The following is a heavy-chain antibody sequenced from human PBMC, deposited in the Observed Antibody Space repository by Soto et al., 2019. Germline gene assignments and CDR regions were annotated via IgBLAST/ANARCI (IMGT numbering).Heavy chain of an antibody. J-gene: IGHJ6*02. CDR2: ISTYTGNT. CDR3: VMVDNYVTPTPQDV. Sequence: QVQLVQSGDEVKKPGASMKVSCKASGDIFVNYGIAWVRQAPRQGLEWMGWISTYTGNTHSASKVQGRLTMTTDTSTSTAYMDLGSLTADDTAVYYCVMVDNYVTPTPQDVWGQETTVTVSS. CDR1: GDIFVNYG. D-gene: IGHD3-16*01. V-gene: IGHV1-18*01.